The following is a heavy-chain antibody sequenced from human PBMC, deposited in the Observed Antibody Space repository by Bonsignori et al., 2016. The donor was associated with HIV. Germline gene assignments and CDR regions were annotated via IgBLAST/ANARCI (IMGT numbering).Heavy chain of an antibody. J-gene: IGHJ6*04. CDR3: EVCITIFGVVISSAVS. Sequence: WVRQAPGQRLEWMGWSNAGNGNTKYSQEFQGRVTITRDTSASTAYMELSSLRSEDMAVYYWEVCITIFGVVISSAVSGGKGTTVTVSS. D-gene: IGHD3-3*01. CDR2: SNAGNGNT. V-gene: IGHV1-3*02.